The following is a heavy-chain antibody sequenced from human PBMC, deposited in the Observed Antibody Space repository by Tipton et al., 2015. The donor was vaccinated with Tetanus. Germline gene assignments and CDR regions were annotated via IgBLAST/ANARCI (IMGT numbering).Heavy chain of an antibody. Sequence: TLSPTCAVYGGSFSGYYWSWIRQPPGKGLEWIGEINHSGSTNYNPSLKSRVTISVDTSKNQFSLKLSSVTAADTAVYYCARGLGLLWFGGRPFDPWGQGTLVTVSS. V-gene: IGHV4-34*01. CDR1: GGSFSGYY. J-gene: IGHJ5*02. CDR3: ARGLGLLWFGGRPFDP. D-gene: IGHD3-10*01. CDR2: INHSGST.